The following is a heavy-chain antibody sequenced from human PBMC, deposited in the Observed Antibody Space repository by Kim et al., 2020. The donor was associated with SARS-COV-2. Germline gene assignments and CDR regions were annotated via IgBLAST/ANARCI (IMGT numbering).Heavy chain of an antibody. V-gene: IGHV3-23*01. D-gene: IGHD6-13*01. CDR1: GFTFSSYA. CDR3: AKGKSWGAAAGTCFDY. Sequence: GGSLRLSCAASGFTFSSYAMSWVRQAPGKGLEWVSAISGSGGSTYYADSVKGRFTISRDNSKNTLYLQMNSLRAEDTAVYYCAKGKSWGAAAGTCFDYWGQGTLVTVSS. CDR2: ISGSGGST. J-gene: IGHJ4*02.